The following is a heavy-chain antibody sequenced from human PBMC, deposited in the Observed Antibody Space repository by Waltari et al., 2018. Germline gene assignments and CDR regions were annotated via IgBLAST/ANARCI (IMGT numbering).Heavy chain of an antibody. CDR3: ARDGFYRSGSYGMDV. V-gene: IGHV3-53*04. CDR1: GFTVSSNY. CDR2: IYSGGST. Sequence: EVQLVESGGGLVQPGGSLRLSCAASGFTVSSNYMSWVRQAPGKGLEWVSVIYSGGSTYYADSVKGRFTISRHNSKNTLYLQMNSLRAEDTAVYYCARDGFYRSGSYGMDVWGQGTTVTVSS. D-gene: IGHD1-26*01. J-gene: IGHJ6*02.